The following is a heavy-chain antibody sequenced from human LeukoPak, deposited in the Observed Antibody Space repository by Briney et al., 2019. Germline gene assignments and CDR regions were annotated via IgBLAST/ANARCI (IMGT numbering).Heavy chain of an antibody. V-gene: IGHV4-59*01. CDR1: GASISSSY. J-gene: IGHJ3*02. CDR3: VRGNYDNRGYSNAFDI. Sequence: SETLSLTCTVSGASISSSYWSWIRQPPGKRLEWIGYIYYNGNTNSNPSLKSRVTISADTSKNRFSLKLSSVTAADTAIYHCVRGNYDNRGYSNAFDIWGQGTMVTVSS. CDR2: IYYNGNT. D-gene: IGHD3-9*01.